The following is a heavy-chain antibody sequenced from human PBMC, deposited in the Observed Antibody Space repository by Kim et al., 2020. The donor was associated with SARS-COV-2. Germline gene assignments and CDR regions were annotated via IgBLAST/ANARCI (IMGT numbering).Heavy chain of an antibody. Sequence: QKFPGRVTMTRDTSISTAYMELSRLRSDDTAVYYCARAMDPFYYYYGMDVWGQGTTVTVSS. D-gene: IGHD3-10*01. J-gene: IGHJ6*02. V-gene: IGHV1-2*02. CDR3: ARAMDPFYYYYGMDV.